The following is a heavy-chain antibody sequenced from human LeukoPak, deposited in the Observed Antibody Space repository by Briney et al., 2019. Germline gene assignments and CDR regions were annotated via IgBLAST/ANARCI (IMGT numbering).Heavy chain of an antibody. CDR3: ARQAYSSNLGWFDP. D-gene: IGHD6-13*01. CDR1: GGSISSSTYY. J-gene: IGHJ5*02. CDR2: IYNSGSS. V-gene: IGHV4-39*01. Sequence: SETLSLTCSGSGGSISSSTYYWGWVRQPPGKGRGWLGNIYNSGSSYYNPSLKSRVPISVDTSKNQFSLKLSSVTAADTAVYYCARQAYSSNLGWFDPWGQGTLVTVSS.